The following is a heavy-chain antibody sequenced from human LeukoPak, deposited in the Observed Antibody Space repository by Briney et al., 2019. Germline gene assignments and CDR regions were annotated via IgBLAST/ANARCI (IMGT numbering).Heavy chain of an antibody. CDR1: GGSMYSHY. Sequence: PETLSLTCTVSGGSMYSHYWSWIRQPPGKGLEWIAYVYYSGSTNYNPSLKGRVTISVDTSRNQFSLNLNSVTAADAAMYYCARGGYYFDYWGQGTLVTVSS. D-gene: IGHD6-13*01. V-gene: IGHV4-59*11. CDR2: VYYSGST. CDR3: ARGGYYFDY. J-gene: IGHJ4*02.